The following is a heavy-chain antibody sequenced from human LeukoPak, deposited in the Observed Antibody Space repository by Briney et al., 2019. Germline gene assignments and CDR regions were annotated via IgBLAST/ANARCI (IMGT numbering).Heavy chain of an antibody. Sequence: GGSLRLSCAASGFTFSSYSMNWIRQAPGKGLEWVSSISSSTSYIYYADSVKGRFTISKDNAKNSLYLQMNSLRAEDTAVYYCARAGGSTVSQSDYWGQGPLVTVSS. V-gene: IGHV3-21*01. CDR1: GFTFSSYS. D-gene: IGHD4-17*01. CDR2: ISSSTSYI. J-gene: IGHJ4*02. CDR3: ARAGGSTVSQSDY.